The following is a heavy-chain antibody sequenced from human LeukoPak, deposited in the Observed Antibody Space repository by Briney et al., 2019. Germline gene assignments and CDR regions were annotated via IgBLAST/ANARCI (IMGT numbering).Heavy chain of an antibody. CDR2: IWYDGSNK. Sequence: GGSLRLSCAASGFTFSSYGMHWVRRAPGKGLEWVAVIWYDGSNKYYADSVKGRFTISRDNSKNTLYLQMNSLRAEDTAVYYCAREGYGSGSYYNVGWRDWFDPWGQGTLVTVSS. D-gene: IGHD3-10*01. CDR1: GFTFSSYG. CDR3: AREGYGSGSYYNVGWRDWFDP. V-gene: IGHV3-33*01. J-gene: IGHJ5*02.